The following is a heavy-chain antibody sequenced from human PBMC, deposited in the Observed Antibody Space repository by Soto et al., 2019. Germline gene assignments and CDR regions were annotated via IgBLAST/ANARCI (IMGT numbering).Heavy chain of an antibody. CDR2: ISYDGSIE. CDR1: GFTFKNYA. V-gene: IGHV3-30-3*01. J-gene: IGHJ4*02. Sequence: QVQLVESGGGVVQPGRSLRLSCAASGFTFKNYAMQWVRQAPGKGLEWVAVISYDGSIEFYADSVKGRFTISRADFKNLLFLQMGSLRVEDTGVYYWAIVLRAFDWRLPFGYWGQGGLVTVSS. CDR3: AIVLRAFDWRLPFGY. D-gene: IGHD3-9*01.